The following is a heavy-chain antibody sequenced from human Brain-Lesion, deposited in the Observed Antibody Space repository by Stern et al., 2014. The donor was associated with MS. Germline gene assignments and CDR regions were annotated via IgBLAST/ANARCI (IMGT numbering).Heavy chain of an antibody. CDR3: ARHDSVPRPSQLYSARDRGPGYFDY. Sequence: VQLVESGPGLVKPSETLSLTCTVSGGSISSRTYYWAWIRPPPGQGLVWIGHLSYTSFTSYHPSLKSRVTISGDMSKNQFSLKLSAVTAADTAIYYCARHDSVPRPSQLYSARDRGPGYFDYWGQGTLVTVSS. CDR1: GGSISSRTYY. D-gene: IGHD1-26*01. J-gene: IGHJ4*02. CDR2: LSYTSFT. V-gene: IGHV4-39*01.